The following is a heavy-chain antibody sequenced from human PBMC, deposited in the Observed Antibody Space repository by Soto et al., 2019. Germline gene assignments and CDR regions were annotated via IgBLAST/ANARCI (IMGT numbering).Heavy chain of an antibody. V-gene: IGHV1-69*13. CDR2: IIPIFGTA. Sequence: SVKVSCKTSGGTFSSYSISWVRQAPGQGLGWMGGIIPIFGTAHYARKFQGRVTITADESTSTAYMELSSLRSEDSAVYFCAREYNWNDVRYGMDVWGQGTTVTVSS. J-gene: IGHJ6*02. CDR3: AREYNWNDVRYGMDV. CDR1: GGTFSSYS. D-gene: IGHD1-20*01.